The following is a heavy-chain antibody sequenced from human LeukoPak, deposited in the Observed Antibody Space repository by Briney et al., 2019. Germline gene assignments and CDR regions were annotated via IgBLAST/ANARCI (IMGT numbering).Heavy chain of an antibody. CDR3: ARGGYCSGGSCLYKY. J-gene: IGHJ4*02. CDR2: IYTSGST. V-gene: IGHV4-4*07. D-gene: IGHD2-15*01. CDR1: GGSISSYY. Sequence: PSETLSLTCTVPGGSISSYYWSWIRQPAGKGLEWIGRIYTSGSTNYNPSLKSRVTISVDTSKNQFSLKLSSVTAADTAVYYCARGGYCSGGSCLYKYWGQGTLVTVSS.